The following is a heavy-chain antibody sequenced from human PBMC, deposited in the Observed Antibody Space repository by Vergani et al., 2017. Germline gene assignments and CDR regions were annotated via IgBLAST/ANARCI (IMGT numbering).Heavy chain of an antibody. CDR3: AKDSGYCGGDCYYDAVDM. D-gene: IGHD2-21*02. CDR1: GYTFTSYD. Sequence: QVQLVQSGAEVKKPGASVKVSCKASGYTFTSYDINWVRQAPGQGLEWMGWMNPNSGNTGYAQKFQGRVTITRNSSISTAYMELSSLRSEDTAVYYCAKDSGYCGGDCYYDAVDMWGEGTMVTVSS. J-gene: IGHJ3*02. CDR2: MNPNSGNT. V-gene: IGHV1-8*03.